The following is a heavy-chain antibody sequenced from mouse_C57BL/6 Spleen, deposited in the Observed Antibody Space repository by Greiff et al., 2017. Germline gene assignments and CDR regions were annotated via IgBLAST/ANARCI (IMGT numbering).Heavy chain of an antibody. J-gene: IGHJ2*01. D-gene: IGHD4-1*01. CDR1: GYTFTSYW. V-gene: IGHV1-69*01. CDR3: ARGGGTDYFDY. Sequence: QVQLQQPEAELVMPGASVKLSCKASGYTFTSYWMHWVKQRPGQGLEWIGEIDPSDSYTNYNQKFKGTSTLTVDKSSSTAYMQLSSLTSEDSAVYYCARGGGTDYFDYWGQGTTLTVSS. CDR2: IDPSDSYT.